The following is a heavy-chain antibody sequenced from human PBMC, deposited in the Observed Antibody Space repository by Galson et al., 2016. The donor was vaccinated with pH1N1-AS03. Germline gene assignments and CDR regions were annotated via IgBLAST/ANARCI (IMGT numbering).Heavy chain of an antibody. CDR2: INLSRST. D-gene: IGHD5-18*01. CDR3: ARGYSKVLLGPHSSGRKSSTDYFDY. V-gene: IGHV4-34*01. CDR1: GVSFSGYH. Sequence: TLSLTCAVSGVSFSGYHWSWIRQPPGKGLEWIGEINLSRSTNYSPSLKSRLTISVDTSKNQFSLKLSSVTAADTAVYYCARGYSKVLLGPHSSGRKSSTDYFDYWGQGTLVTVSS. J-gene: IGHJ4*02.